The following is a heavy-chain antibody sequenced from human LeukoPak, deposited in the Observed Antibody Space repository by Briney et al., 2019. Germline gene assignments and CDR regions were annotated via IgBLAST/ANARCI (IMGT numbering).Heavy chain of an antibody. V-gene: IGHV3-23*01. CDR2: ISGSGGST. CDR1: GFTFSSYG. Sequence: GGSLRLSCAASGFTFSSYGMSWVRQAPGKGLEWVSAISGSGGSTYYADSVKGRFTISRDNSKNTLYLQMNSLRAEDTAVYYCAKDSLRARVAAAGPSFDPWGQGTLVTVSS. D-gene: IGHD6-13*01. CDR3: AKDSLRARVAAAGPSFDP. J-gene: IGHJ5*02.